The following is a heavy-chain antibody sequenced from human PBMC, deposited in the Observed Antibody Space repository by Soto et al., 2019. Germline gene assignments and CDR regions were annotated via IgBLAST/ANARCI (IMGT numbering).Heavy chain of an antibody. J-gene: IGHJ5*02. CDR3: ARDRVDCSGGNCWRSVEDT. V-gene: IGHV1-46*01. CDR2: IDPSGGGT. D-gene: IGHD2-15*01. Sequence: QVQLVQSGAEVKKPGASVKVSCKASGYTFTSYYMHWVRQAAGQGLEWMGIIDPSGGGTSYAQKFQGRLTMTRDTSTSTVYMELSSLRAEDTAVYYCARDRVDCSGGNCWRSVEDTWGQGTLVTVSS. CDR1: GYTFTSYY.